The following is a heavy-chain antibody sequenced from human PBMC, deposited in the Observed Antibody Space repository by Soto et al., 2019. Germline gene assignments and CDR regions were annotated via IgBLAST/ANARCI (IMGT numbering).Heavy chain of an antibody. Sequence: QVQLQESGPGLVKPSQTLSLTCTVSGGSIRSGDYYWSWIRQPPGKGLEWIGYIYYSGSTYYNPSLKSRVTISVDTSKNQFSLKLSSVTAADTAVYYCARYSRLAYDGFDIWGQGTMVTVSS. J-gene: IGHJ3*02. D-gene: IGHD6-19*01. CDR1: GGSIRSGDYY. V-gene: IGHV4-30-4*01. CDR3: ARYSRLAYDGFDI. CDR2: IYYSGST.